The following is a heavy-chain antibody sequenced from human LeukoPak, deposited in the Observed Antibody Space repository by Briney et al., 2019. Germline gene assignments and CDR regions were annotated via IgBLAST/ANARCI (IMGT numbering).Heavy chain of an antibody. CDR2: ISSSSSYI. J-gene: IGHJ4*02. V-gene: IGHV3-21*01. CDR1: GFTFSSYS. CDR3: ARGSSGWHYFDY. D-gene: IGHD6-19*01. Sequence: KTGGSLRLSCAASGFTFSSYSMNWVRQAPGKGLEWVSSISSSSSYIYYADSVKGRFTISRDNAKNSLYLQMNSLRAEDTAVYYCARGSSGWHYFDYWGQGTLVTVSS.